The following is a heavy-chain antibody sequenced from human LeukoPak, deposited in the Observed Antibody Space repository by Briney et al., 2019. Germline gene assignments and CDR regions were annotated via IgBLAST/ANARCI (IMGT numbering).Heavy chain of an antibody. CDR2: IRYGGSKK. D-gene: IGHD6-19*01. CDR1: GFTFSNYS. V-gene: IGHV3-30*02. CDR3: TIDLAAVAAHGDY. Sequence: QRGGPMRLSSAASGFTFSNYSMHCVRPAPGERLEWVSFIRYGGSKKYSEDSEKGCFTTCRDNSKNTLFQQKSRRRADATAVYCGTIDLAAVAAHGDYWGQGTLVTVSS. J-gene: IGHJ4*02.